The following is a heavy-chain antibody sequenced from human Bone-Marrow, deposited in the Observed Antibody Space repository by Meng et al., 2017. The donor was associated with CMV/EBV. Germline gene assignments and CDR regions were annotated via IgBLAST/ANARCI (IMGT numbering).Heavy chain of an antibody. J-gene: IGHJ6*02. CDR2: INPNSGGT. D-gene: IGHD4-11*01. Sequence: ASVKVSCKASGYTFTSYYMHWVRQAPGQGLEWMGWINPNSGGTNYAQKFQGRVTMTRDTSISTAYMELSRLRSDDTAVYYCARGPLPVNECPKIVTYYYYGMDVWGQGTTVTVSS. CDR3: ARGPLPVNECPKIVTYYYYGMDV. V-gene: IGHV1-2*02. CDR1: GYTFTSYY.